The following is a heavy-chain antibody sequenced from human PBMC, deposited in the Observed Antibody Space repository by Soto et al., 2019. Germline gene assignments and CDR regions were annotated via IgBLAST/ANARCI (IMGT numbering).Heavy chain of an antibody. Sequence: GGSLRLSCVASGFTFSSYSMNWVRQAPGKGLEWVSSISSSSSYIYYADSVKGRFTISRDNAKNSLYLQMNSLRAEDTAVYYCARVGLYQLYHGMDVWGQGTTVTVSS. CDR1: GFTFSSYS. CDR2: ISSSSSYI. J-gene: IGHJ6*02. CDR3: ARVGLYQLYHGMDV. D-gene: IGHD2-2*01. V-gene: IGHV3-21*01.